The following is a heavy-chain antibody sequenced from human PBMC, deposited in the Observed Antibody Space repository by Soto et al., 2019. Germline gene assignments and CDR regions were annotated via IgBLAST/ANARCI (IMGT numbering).Heavy chain of an antibody. CDR2: IYHSGST. CDR3: ARRGRELLIGVMYAFDI. V-gene: IGHV4-4*02. D-gene: IGHD1-26*01. Sequence: PSETLSLTCAVSGGSISSSNWWSWVRRPPGKGLEWIGEIYHSGSTNYNPSLKSRVTISVDKSKNQFSLKLSSVTAADTAVYYCARRGRELLIGVMYAFDIWGQGTMVTVSS. CDR1: GGSISSSNW. J-gene: IGHJ3*02.